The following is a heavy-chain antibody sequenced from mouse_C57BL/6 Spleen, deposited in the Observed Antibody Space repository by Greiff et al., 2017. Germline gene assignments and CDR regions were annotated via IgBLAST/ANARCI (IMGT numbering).Heavy chain of an antibody. CDR3: ARGDTTVVDFDY. Sequence: QVQLQQPGAELVKPGASVKMSCKASGYTFTSYWITWVKQRPGQGLEWIGDIYPGSGSTNYNEKFKSKATLTVDTSSSTAYMQLSSLTSEDSAVYYCARGDTTVVDFDYGGKGTTLTVSS. CDR1: GYTFTSYW. D-gene: IGHD1-1*01. CDR2: IYPGSGST. J-gene: IGHJ2*01. V-gene: IGHV1-55*01.